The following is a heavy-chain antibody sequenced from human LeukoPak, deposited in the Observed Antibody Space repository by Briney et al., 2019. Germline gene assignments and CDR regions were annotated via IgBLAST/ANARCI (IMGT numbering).Heavy chain of an antibody. CDR3: ARDWAGGIAVAGRGYYFDY. Sequence: GASVKLSCKASGYTFTSYGISWVRQAPGQGLEWMGWISAYNGNTNYAQKLQGRVTMTTDTSTSTAYMELRSLRSDDTAVYYCARDWAGGIAVAGRGYYFDYWGQGTLVTVSS. J-gene: IGHJ4*02. CDR2: ISAYNGNT. CDR1: GYTFTSYG. V-gene: IGHV1-18*01. D-gene: IGHD6-19*01.